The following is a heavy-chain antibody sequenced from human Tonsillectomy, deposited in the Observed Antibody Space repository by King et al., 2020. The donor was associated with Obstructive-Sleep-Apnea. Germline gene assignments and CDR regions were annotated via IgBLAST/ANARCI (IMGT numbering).Heavy chain of an antibody. CDR3: ARGIAAAGDY. J-gene: IGHJ4*02. Sequence: VQLVESGGGLVQPGGSLRVSCAASGFTFSNYAMIWVRQAPGKGLEWVSGIGSSAGSTYSTYYADSVKGRFTISRDNSKNTLYLQMNSLRAEDTAIYSWARGIAAAGDYWGQGPLVTVSA. V-gene: IGHV3-23*04. CDR2: IGSSAGSTYST. D-gene: IGHD6-13*01. CDR1: GFTFSNYA.